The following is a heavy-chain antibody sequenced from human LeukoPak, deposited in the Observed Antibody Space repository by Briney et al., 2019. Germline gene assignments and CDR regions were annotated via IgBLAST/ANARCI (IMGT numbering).Heavy chain of an antibody. CDR3: TTGDCSGGSCYWGGYYYYYMDV. D-gene: IGHD2-15*01. Sequence: GGSLRLSCAAAGFTFSNAWMSWVRQAPGKGLEWVGHIKSKTDGGTTDYAAPVKGRFTISRDDSKNTLYLQMNSLKTENTAVYYCTTGDCSGGSCYWGGYYYYYMDVWGKGTTVTLSS. CDR2: IKSKTDGGTT. CDR1: GFTFSNAW. J-gene: IGHJ6*03. V-gene: IGHV3-15*01.